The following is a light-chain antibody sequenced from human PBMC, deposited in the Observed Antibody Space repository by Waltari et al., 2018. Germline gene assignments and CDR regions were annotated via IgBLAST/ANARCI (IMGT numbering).Light chain of an antibody. CDR1: QGISNW. Sequence: IQMTQSPSSLSASVGDRVTITCRASQGISNWLAWYQQKPGKAPKLLIYRASNLETGVPSRFRGIGSGTEFTLTISSLQPEDITTYYCQQHDNSPWTFGQGTKVEIK. CDR3: QQHDNSPWT. CDR2: RAS. J-gene: IGKJ1*01. V-gene: IGKV1-33*01.